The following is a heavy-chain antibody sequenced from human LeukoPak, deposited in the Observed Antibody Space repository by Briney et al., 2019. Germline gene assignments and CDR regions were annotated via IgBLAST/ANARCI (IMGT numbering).Heavy chain of an antibody. V-gene: IGHV4-34*01. Sequence: SETLSLTCAVYGGSFSGYYWSWIRQPPGKGLEWIGEINQSGSTNYNPSLKSRVTISVDTSKNQFSLKLSSVTAADTAVYYCAREGNWYCSGGSCYGVAFDIWGQGTMVTVSS. D-gene: IGHD2-15*01. CDR1: GGSFSGYY. CDR3: AREGNWYCSGGSCYGVAFDI. J-gene: IGHJ3*02. CDR2: INQSGST.